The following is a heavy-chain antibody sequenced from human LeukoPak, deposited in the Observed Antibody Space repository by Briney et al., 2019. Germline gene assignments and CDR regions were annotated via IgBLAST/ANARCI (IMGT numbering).Heavy chain of an antibody. CDR3: ARDPTTMTTFFDS. V-gene: IGHV4-4*07. Sequence: SETLSLTCTVSGDSISSYYWSWIRQAAGKGLEWIGRFYTSGNTNYNPSLKRRVTMSVDTSNNQFSLTLTSVTAADTAVYYCARDPTTMTTFFDSWGQGILVTVSS. CDR1: GDSISSYY. J-gene: IGHJ4*02. D-gene: IGHD4-17*01. CDR2: FYTSGNT.